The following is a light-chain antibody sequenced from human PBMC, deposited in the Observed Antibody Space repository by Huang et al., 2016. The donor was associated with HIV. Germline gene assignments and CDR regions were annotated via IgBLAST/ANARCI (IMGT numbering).Light chain of an antibody. CDR1: QSVSSN. Sequence: EIVMTQSPATLSVSPGERATLSCRASQSVSSNLAWYQQKHGQAPRLLIYGASTRATGIPARFSGSGSGTEFTLTISSLQSEDFAVYYCQQYIDWPPWTFGQGTKVEIK. V-gene: IGKV3-15*01. CDR2: GAS. CDR3: QQYIDWPPWT. J-gene: IGKJ1*01.